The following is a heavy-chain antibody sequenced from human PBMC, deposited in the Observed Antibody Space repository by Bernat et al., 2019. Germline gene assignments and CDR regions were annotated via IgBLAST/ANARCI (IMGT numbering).Heavy chain of an antibody. CDR2: IKSKTDGGTT. CDR3: TTAPSDWNDDAFDI. V-gene: IGHV3-15*01. J-gene: IGHJ3*02. Sequence: EVQLVESGGGLVKPGGSLRLSCAASGFTFSNAWMSWVHQAPGKGLEWVGRIKSKTDGGTTDYAAPVKGRFTISRDDSKNTLYLQMNSLKTEDTAVYYCTTAPSDWNDDAFDIWGQGTMVTVSS. CDR1: GFTFSNAW. D-gene: IGHD1-1*01.